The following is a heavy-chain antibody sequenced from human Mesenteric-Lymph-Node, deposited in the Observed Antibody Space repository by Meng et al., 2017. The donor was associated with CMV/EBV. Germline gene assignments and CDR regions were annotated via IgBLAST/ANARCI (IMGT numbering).Heavy chain of an antibody. CDR2: ISSSSSYI. CDR3: ARAGVGHWNYVNY. D-gene: IGHD1-7*01. J-gene: IGHJ4*02. Sequence: GESLKISCAASGFTFSSYSMNWVRQAPGKGLEWVSSISSSSSYIYYADSVKGRFTISRDNAKDSLYLQMNGLRAEDTAVYYCARAGVGHWNYVNYWGQGTLVTVSS. CDR1: GFTFSSYS. V-gene: IGHV3-21*01.